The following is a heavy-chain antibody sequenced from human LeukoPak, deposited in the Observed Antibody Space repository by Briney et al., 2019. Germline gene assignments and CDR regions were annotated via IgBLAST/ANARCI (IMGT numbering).Heavy chain of an antibody. CDR2: IYTSGST. CDR1: GGSISSGSYY. V-gene: IGHV4-61*02. CDR3: ARGQPWVTMIDY. D-gene: IGHD3-22*01. J-gene: IGHJ4*02. Sequence: PSQTLSLTCTGSGGSISSGSYYWSWIRQPAGKGLEWIGRIYTSGSTNYNPSLKSRVTISVDTSKNQFSLKLSSVTAADTAVYYCARGQPWVTMIDYWGQGTLVTVSS.